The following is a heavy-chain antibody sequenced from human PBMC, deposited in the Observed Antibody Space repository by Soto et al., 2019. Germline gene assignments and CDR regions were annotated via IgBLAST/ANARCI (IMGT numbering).Heavy chain of an antibody. CDR1: GFTFSRYG. CDR2: ISSDGNIQ. Sequence: GGSLRLSCVASGFTFSRYGIHWVRQAPGKGLEWVGVISSDGNIQYYAESVKGRFTISRDNSRNTLYLQMDSLRPGDTAVYYCAKEIAVAGDLDYWGHGTPVTVSS. V-gene: IGHV3-30*18. J-gene: IGHJ4*01. CDR3: AKEIAVAGDLDY. D-gene: IGHD6-19*01.